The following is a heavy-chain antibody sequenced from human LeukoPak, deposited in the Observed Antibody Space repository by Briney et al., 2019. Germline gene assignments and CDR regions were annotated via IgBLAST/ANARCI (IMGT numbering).Heavy chain of an antibody. V-gene: IGHV4-34*01. J-gene: IGHJ6*02. CDR2: INHSGST. CDR1: GGSFSGYY. D-gene: IGHD3-3*01. Sequence: SETLSLTCAVYGGSFSGYYWSWIRQPPGKGLEWIGEINHSGSTNYNPSLKSRVTISVDTSKNQFSLKLSSVTAADTAVYYCARVPLTYDFWYYYGMDAWGQGTTVTVSS. CDR3: ARVPLTYDFWYYYGMDA.